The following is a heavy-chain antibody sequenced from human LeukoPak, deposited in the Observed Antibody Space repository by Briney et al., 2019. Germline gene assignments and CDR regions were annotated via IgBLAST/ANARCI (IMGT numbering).Heavy chain of an antibody. CDR2: IYHSGAT. J-gene: IGHJ4*02. D-gene: IGHD3-16*01. CDR3: ASGSHAVTTHFDY. CDR1: GDSITSSKW. Sequence: SETLSLTCAVSGDSITSSKWWSWVRQSPEKGLEWIGEIYHSGATNYNPSLKSRVTMSVDKSKNQFSLNLSSVTAADTAVYYCASGSHAVTTHFDYWGQGTLVTVSS. V-gene: IGHV4-4*02.